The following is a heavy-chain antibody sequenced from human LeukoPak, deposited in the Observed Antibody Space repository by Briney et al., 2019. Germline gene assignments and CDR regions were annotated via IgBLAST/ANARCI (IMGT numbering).Heavy chain of an antibody. J-gene: IGHJ4*02. CDR1: GFTFSSYW. V-gene: IGHV3-7*01. D-gene: IGHD4-17*01. CDR3: ARDDTVTTRVGFID. CDR2: IKQDGSEK. Sequence: GGSLRLSCAASGFTFSSYWMSWVRQAPGKGLEWVANIKQDGSEKYYVDSVKGRFTISRDNTKNSLYLQMNSMRAEDTAVYYCARDDTVTTRVGFIDWGQGTLVTVSS.